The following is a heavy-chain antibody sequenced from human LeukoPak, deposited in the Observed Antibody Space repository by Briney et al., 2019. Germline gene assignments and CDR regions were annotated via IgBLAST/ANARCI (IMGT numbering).Heavy chain of an antibody. V-gene: IGHV1-18*01. CDR1: GYTFTSYG. CDR2: ISAYNGNT. D-gene: IGHD3-22*01. J-gene: IGHJ1*01. CDR3: ARAPAPTVYYDSSGYEEYFQH. Sequence: ASVKVSCKASGYTFTSYGISWVRQAPGHGLEWMGWISAYNGNTTYAQKLQGRVTMTTDTSTSTAYMELRSLRSDDTAVYYCARAPAPTVYYDSSGYEEYFQHWGQGTLVTVSS.